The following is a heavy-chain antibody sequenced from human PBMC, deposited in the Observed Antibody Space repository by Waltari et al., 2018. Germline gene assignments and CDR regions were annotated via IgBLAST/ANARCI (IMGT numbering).Heavy chain of an antibody. J-gene: IGHJ6*04. CDR2: LLPSCGTA. V-gene: IGHV1-69*13. Sequence: QVQMVQSGADVTKPGSSVKVSCKASGGTSSRYAIRWGRQAPGQGLDWMGRLLPSCGTAEYAQKFQGRVTITADTSTSTTYMELNSLTCEDTAVYYCGSLASTGYMDVWGKGTAVSISS. CDR3: GSLASTGYMDV. CDR1: GGTSSRYA. D-gene: IGHD2-15*01.